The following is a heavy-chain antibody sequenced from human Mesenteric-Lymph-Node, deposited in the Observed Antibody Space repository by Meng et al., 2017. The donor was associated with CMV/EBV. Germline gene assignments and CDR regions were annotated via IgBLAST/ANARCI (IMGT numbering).Heavy chain of an antibody. D-gene: IGHD3-9*01. J-gene: IGHJ4*02. Sequence: SETLSLTCTVSGGSINNNDYYWSWIRQPPGKGLEWIGSVYHSGTNYYRPSPTSRVTISIDTSKNQFSLNLNSVTAADTAVYYCAREFYDTLTGYSHYFDSWGQGMLVTVSS. V-gene: IGHV4-39*07. CDR3: AREFYDTLTGYSHYFDS. CDR1: GGSINNNDYY. CDR2: VYHSGTN.